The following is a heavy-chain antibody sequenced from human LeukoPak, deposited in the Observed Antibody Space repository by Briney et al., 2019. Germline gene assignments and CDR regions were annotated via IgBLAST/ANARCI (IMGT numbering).Heavy chain of an antibody. CDR1: GYTFTGHY. CDR2: INTNTGNP. D-gene: IGHD2-2*01. J-gene: IGHJ3*02. V-gene: IGHV7-4-1*02. Sequence: ASVKVSCKASGYTFTGHYVHWVRQAPGQGLEWMGWINTNTGNPTYAQGFTGRFVFSLDTSVSTAYLQISSLKAEDTAVYYCAMALGYCSSTSCYAWKTIEEDDAFDIWGQGTMVTVSS. CDR3: AMALGYCSSTSCYAWKTIEEDDAFDI.